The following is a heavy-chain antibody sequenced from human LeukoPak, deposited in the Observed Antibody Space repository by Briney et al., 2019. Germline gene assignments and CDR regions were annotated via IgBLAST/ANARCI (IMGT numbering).Heavy chain of an antibody. Sequence: PGGSLRLSCAASEFTFSSYAMSWVRQAPGKGLEWVSGISGNGGSTYYADSVKGRFTISRDNSKNTLYLQMNSLRVEDTAVYYCARSYSYGGIHYWGQGTLVTVSS. CDR3: ARSYSYGGIHY. CDR1: EFTFSSYA. V-gene: IGHV3-23*01. D-gene: IGHD5-18*01. CDR2: ISGNGGST. J-gene: IGHJ4*02.